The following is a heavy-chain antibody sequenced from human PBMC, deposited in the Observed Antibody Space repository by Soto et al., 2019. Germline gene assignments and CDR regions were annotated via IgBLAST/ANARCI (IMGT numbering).Heavy chain of an antibody. V-gene: IGHV3-30*18. CDR1: GFTFSSYG. D-gene: IGHD2-2*01. CDR3: AKGRYCSSTSCYPPFYYYYGMDV. CDR2: ISYDGSNK. Sequence: LRLSCAASGFTFSSYGMHWVRQAPGKGLEWVAVISYDGSNKYYADSVKGRFTISRDNSKNTLYLQMNSLRAEDTAVYYCAKGRYCSSTSCYPPFYYYYGMDVWGQGTTVTVSS. J-gene: IGHJ6*02.